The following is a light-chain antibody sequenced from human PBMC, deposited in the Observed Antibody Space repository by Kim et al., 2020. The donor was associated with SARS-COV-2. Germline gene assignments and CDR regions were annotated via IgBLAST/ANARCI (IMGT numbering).Light chain of an antibody. V-gene: IGLV3-21*04. Sequence: APGKTATITGVGNNIRGKRVHWYQQKPGHAPVLVISFDSDRPSGIPGRFSGSNSGTTATLTIGRVEAVDEADYYCQVYDSDGDHVVFGGGTQLTVL. CDR2: FDS. J-gene: IGLJ2*01. CDR1: NIRGKR. CDR3: QVYDSDGDHVV.